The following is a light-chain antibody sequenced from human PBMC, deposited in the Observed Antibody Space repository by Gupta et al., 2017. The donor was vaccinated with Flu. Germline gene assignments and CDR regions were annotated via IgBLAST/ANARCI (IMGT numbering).Light chain of an antibody. CDR1: SSDVGGYDF. CDR3: CSYAGTTSNVV. CDR2: DVI. J-gene: IGLJ2*01. Sequence: ITISCIGSSSDVGGYDFVSWYQQHPGKAPKLMIYDVIKRPSGVSDRFSGSKSANTAYLTLSGLQAEDEAEYYCCSYAGTTSNVVFGGGTKLTVL. V-gene: IGLV2-23*02.